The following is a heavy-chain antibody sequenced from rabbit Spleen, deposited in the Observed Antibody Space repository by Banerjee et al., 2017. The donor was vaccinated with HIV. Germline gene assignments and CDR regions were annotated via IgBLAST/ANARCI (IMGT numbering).Heavy chain of an antibody. D-gene: IGHD4-1*01. J-gene: IGHJ4*01. CDR2: IDTSSVNT. CDR3: ARDLDGVIGWNFGW. V-gene: IGHV1S40*01. Sequence: QSLEESGGDLVKPGASLTLTCTASGFDFSSSYYMCWVRQAPGKGLELIACIDTSSVNTADATWAKGRFTISKTSSTTVTLQRTSLTAADTATYFCARDLDGVIGWNFGWWGQGTLVTVS. CDR1: GFDFSSSYY.